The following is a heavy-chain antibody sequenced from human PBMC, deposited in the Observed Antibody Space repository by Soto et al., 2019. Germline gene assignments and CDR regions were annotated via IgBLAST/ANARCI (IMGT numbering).Heavy chain of an antibody. CDR3: ATQDCSGAACSPPG. Sequence: EVQLLESGGGLVQPGGSLRLSCAASGFPFGRSAMSWVRQAPGMGLEWVSTIISDTARTHYADSVKGRFTISRDSSKNTMFLQMNSLRAADTAVYCATQDCSGAACSPPGWGQGTLVTVSS. D-gene: IGHD2-15*01. CDR2: IISDTART. CDR1: GFPFGRSA. J-gene: IGHJ4*02. V-gene: IGHV3-23*01.